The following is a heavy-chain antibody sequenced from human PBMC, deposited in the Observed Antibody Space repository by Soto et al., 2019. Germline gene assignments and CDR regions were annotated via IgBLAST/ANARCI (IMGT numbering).Heavy chain of an antibody. D-gene: IGHD3-22*01. CDR2: ISPYSGKT. CDR3: AREGLLLLPDY. CDR1: GYTFTNND. J-gene: IGHJ4*02. Sequence: QIQLVQSGTEVRKPGASAKVFCKASGYTFTNNDVCWVRQTPGQGLEWMGWISPYSGKTNYARKFQGRVTMTTDTSTSTAYMEVRSLTSDDTAVYYCAREGLLLLPDYWGQGTLVTVSS. V-gene: IGHV1-18*01.